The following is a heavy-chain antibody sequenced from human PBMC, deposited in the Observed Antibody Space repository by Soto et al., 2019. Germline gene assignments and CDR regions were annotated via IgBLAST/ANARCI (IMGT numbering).Heavy chain of an antibody. D-gene: IGHD2-15*01. CDR1: GFTLSGYG. Sequence: QVQLVESGGGVVQPGRSLRLSCAASGFTLSGYGVHWVRQAPGKGLEWVAVISHDVSHKWYADSVKGRFTISRDNSENTLYLQMNSLRAEDTAVYYCAKEGAGSEDAFDIWGQGTMVTVSS. J-gene: IGHJ3*02. CDR3: AKEGAGSEDAFDI. CDR2: ISHDVSHK. V-gene: IGHV3-30*18.